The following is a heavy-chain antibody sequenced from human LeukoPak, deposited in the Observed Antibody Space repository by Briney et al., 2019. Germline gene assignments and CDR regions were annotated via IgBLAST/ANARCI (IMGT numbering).Heavy chain of an antibody. CDR2: IYSGGST. V-gene: IGHV3-53*01. CDR1: GFTVSSNY. CDR3: ARGYDFWSGNYYMDV. J-gene: IGHJ6*03. Sequence: GGSLRLSCAASGFTVSSNYMSWVRQAPGKGLEWVSVIYSGGSTYYADSVKGRFTISRDNSKNTLYLQMNSLRAEDTAVYYCARGYDFWSGNYYMDVWGKGTTVTVSS. D-gene: IGHD3-3*01.